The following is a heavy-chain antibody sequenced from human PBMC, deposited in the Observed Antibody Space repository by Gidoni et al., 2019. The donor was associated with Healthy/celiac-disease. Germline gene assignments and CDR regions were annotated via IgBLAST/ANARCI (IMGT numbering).Heavy chain of an antibody. CDR1: GFTFSSYS. CDR2: SSSSSSYI. Sequence: EVQLVESGGGLVKPGGSLRLSCAASGFTFSSYSMNWVRQAPGKGLEWVSSSSSSSSYIYYADSVKGRFTISRDNAKNSLYLQMNSLRAEDTAVYYCARDWSRGSYPLDYWGQGTLVTVSS. J-gene: IGHJ4*02. D-gene: IGHD1-26*01. CDR3: ARDWSRGSYPLDY. V-gene: IGHV3-21*01.